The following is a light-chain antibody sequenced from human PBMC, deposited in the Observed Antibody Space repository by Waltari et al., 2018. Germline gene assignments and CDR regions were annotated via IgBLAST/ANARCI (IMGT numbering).Light chain of an antibody. Sequence: DIQLTQSPSFLSASLGDRVTVTCRASQSINNFLAWFQQKPGEAPKLLIHTATTLQRGVPSRFRGTGSGTEFILTISSLQPEDFATYFCQKVNSYPLTFGGGTTVEMK. CDR1: QSINNF. CDR3: QKVNSYPLT. CDR2: TAT. J-gene: IGKJ4*01. V-gene: IGKV1-9*01.